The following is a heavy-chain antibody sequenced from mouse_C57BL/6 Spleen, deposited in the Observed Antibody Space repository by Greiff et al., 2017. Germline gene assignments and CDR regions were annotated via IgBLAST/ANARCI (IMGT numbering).Heavy chain of an antibody. CDR2: IDPETGGT. V-gene: IGHV1-15*01. CDR1: GYTFTDYE. Sequence: VQLKESGAELVRPGASVTLSCKASGYTFTDYEMHWVKQTPVHGLEWIGAIDPETGGTAYNQKFKGKAILTADKSSSTAYMELRSLTSEDSAVYYCTRYDGKGYWGQGTTLTVSS. CDR3: TRYDGKGY. J-gene: IGHJ2*01. D-gene: IGHD2-3*01.